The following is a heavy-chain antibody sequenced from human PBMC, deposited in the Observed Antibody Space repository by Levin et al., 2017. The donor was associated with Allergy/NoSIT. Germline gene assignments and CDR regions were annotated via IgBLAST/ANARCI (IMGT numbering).Heavy chain of an antibody. CDR3: ARVVVVVSAKTASDI. V-gene: IGHV1-2*06. CDR2: ISPNTGGT. J-gene: IGHJ3*02. Sequence: GESLKISCKASGYTFTGYYMHWVRQAPGQGLEWMGRISPNTGGTNYAQKFQGRVTMTRDTSISTAYMELSRLRSDETAVYYCARVVVVVSAKTASDIWGQGTMVPVSS. D-gene: IGHD2-15*01. CDR1: GYTFTGYY.